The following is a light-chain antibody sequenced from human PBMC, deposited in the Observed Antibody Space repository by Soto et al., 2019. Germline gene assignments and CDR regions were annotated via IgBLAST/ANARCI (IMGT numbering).Light chain of an antibody. CDR1: QSVSSSY. CDR3: QQYGSSPLT. Sequence: ESVLTQSPGTLSLSPGARATLSCRASQSVSSSYLAWYQQKPGQAPRLLIYDASSRATGIPDRFSGSGSGTDFTLAISRLEREEYAVYYCQQYGSSPLTFGGGTKGEIK. J-gene: IGKJ4*01. CDR2: DAS. V-gene: IGKV3-20*01.